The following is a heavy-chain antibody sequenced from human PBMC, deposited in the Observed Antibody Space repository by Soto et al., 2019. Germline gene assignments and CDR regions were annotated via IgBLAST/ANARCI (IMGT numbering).Heavy chain of an antibody. D-gene: IGHD3-22*01. V-gene: IGHV1-3*01. J-gene: IGHJ3*02. CDR3: AKTYYYDSSGFRSAFDI. CDR2: INADNGNT. Sequence: ASVKVSCKASGYTFTSYAMHWVRQAPGQRLEWMGWINADNGNTNYAQKLQGRVTMTRDTSTSTAYMELRSLRSDDTAVYYCAKTYYYDSSGFRSAFDIWGQGTMVTVSS. CDR1: GYTFTSYA.